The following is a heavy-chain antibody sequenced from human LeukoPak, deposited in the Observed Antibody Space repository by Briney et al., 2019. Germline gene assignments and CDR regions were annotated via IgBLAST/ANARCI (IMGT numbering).Heavy chain of an antibody. D-gene: IGHD2-2*01. CDR3: ARPGSSTSSVGAFDI. CDR1: GYTFTSYA. CDR2: INAGNGNT. J-gene: IGHJ3*02. V-gene: IGHV1-3*01. Sequence: ASVKVFCKASGYTFTSYAMHWGRQAPGQRREGMGWINAGNGNTKYSQKFQGRVTITRDTSASTAYMELSSLRSEDTAVYYCARPGSSTSSVGAFDIWGQGTMVTVSS.